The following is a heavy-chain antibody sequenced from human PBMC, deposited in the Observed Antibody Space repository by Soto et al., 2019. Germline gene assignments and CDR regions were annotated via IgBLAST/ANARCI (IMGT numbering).Heavy chain of an antibody. Sequence: PGGSLRLSCAASGFTFSSYGMHWVRQAPGKGLEWVAVISYDGSNKYYADSVKGRFTISRDNSKNTLCLQMNSLRAEDTAVYYCAKDMVSLAVPGIRYYYGMDVWGQGTTVTVSS. CDR2: ISYDGSNK. CDR3: AKDMVSLAVPGIRYYYGMDV. D-gene: IGHD6-6*01. J-gene: IGHJ6*02. V-gene: IGHV3-30*18. CDR1: GFTFSSYG.